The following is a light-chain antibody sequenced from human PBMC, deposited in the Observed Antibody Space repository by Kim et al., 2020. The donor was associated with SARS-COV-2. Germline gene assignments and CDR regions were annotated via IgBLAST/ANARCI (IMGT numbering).Light chain of an antibody. CDR1: QSVSISY. J-gene: IGKJ1*01. Sequence: SPGDRASLSVKASQSVSISYLAWYQQKPGQAPRLLVYGASNRATGIPDRFGGSGSGTDFTLTITRLEPEDFALYYCQQYGGSPPTFGQGTKVDIK. V-gene: IGKV3-20*01. CDR2: GAS. CDR3: QQYGGSPPT.